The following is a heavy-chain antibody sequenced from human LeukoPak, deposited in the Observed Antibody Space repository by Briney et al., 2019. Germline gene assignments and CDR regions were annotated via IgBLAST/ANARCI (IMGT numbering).Heavy chain of an antibody. V-gene: IGHV3-21*01. CDR2: ISSSSSYI. CDR3: ARAMLLWFGELSTFDY. J-gene: IGHJ4*02. D-gene: IGHD3-10*01. Sequence: GGSLRLSCAASGFTFSSYSMNWVRQAPGKGLEWVSSISSSSSYIYYADSVKGRFTISRDNAKNSLYLQMNSLRAEDTAVYYCARAMLLWFGELSTFDYWGQGTLVTVS. CDR1: GFTFSSYS.